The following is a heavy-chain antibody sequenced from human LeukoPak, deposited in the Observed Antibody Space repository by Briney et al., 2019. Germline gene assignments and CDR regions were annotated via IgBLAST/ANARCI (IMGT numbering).Heavy chain of an antibody. V-gene: IGHV3-9*01. CDR2: ISWNSGSI. Sequence: GGSLRLSCAASGFTFDDYAMYWVRQAPGKGLEWVSGISWNSGSIGYEDSVRGRFTISRDNAKNSLYLQMNSLRAEDTAVYYCARDPPLITAAGSRYFQHWGQGTLVTVSS. CDR3: ARDPPLITAAGSRYFQH. D-gene: IGHD6-13*01. J-gene: IGHJ1*01. CDR1: GFTFDDYA.